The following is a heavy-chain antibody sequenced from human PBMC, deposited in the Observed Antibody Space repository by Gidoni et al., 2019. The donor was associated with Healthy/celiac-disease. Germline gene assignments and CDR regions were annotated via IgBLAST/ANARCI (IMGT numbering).Heavy chain of an antibody. V-gene: IGHV1-18*01. CDR1: GYTFPSYG. CDR3: ARTRSRNYYDI. J-gene: IGHJ4*02. Sequence: QPQLVQSGAGVKKPRASVKVSCKASGYTFPSYGISRLRQAPGQGLEWMGWISAYNGNTNDAPKLQGRVTMTTDTSTSTAYIELRSLISDDTAVYYCARTRSRNYYDIWGQGTLVTVSS. CDR2: ISAYNGNT. D-gene: IGHD3-22*01.